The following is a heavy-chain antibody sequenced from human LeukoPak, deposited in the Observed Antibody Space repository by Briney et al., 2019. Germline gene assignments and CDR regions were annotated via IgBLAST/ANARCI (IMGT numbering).Heavy chain of an antibody. Sequence: GASVKVSCKASGYTFTSYGISWVRQAPGQGLEWMGWISAYNGNTNYAQKLQGRVTMTTDTSTSTAYMELRSLRSDDTAVYYCARERHGTMVRGVIITWRWFDPWGQGTLVSVSS. V-gene: IGHV1-18*01. CDR2: ISAYNGNT. D-gene: IGHD3-10*01. CDR3: ARERHGTMVRGVIITWRWFDP. J-gene: IGHJ5*02. CDR1: GYTFTSYG.